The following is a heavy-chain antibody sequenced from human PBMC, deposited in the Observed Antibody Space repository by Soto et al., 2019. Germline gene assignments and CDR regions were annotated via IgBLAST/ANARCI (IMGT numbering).Heavy chain of an antibody. CDR2: ISAYNGNT. CDR3: ARDRTTFGGVIVTNEAFSDY. D-gene: IGHD3-16*02. CDR1: GYTFTSYG. J-gene: IGHJ4*02. Sequence: ASVKVSCKASGYTFTSYGISWVRQAPGQGLEWMGWISAYNGNTNYAQKLQGRVTMTTDTSTSTAYMELRSLRSDDTAVYYCARDRTTFGGVIVTNEAFSDYWGQGTLVTLSS. V-gene: IGHV1-18*01.